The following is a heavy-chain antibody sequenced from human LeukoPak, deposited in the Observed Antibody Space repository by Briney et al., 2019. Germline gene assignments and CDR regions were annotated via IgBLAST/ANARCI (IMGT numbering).Heavy chain of an antibody. Sequence: SETLSLTCAVYGGSFSGYYWTWIRQPPGKGQEWIGYIYHSGSTNYNPSLKSRVTISVDTSKNQFSLKLSSVTAADTAVYYCAGTVVGTTWRAFDIWGQGTMVTVSS. V-gene: IGHV4-59*01. CDR1: GGSFSGYY. D-gene: IGHD1-26*01. CDR2: IYHSGST. J-gene: IGHJ3*02. CDR3: AGTVVGTTWRAFDI.